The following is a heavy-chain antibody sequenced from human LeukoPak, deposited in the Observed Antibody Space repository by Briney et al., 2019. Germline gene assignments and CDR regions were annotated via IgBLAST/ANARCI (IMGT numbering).Heavy chain of an antibody. Sequence: GGSLRLSCAASGFTFSTYWMSWVRQAPGKGLEWVANIKEDGSEEYYVDSVKGRFTIFRDNAKNSLYLQMNSLRAEDTAVYYCATYSYDFWSDRPFDYWGQGTLVTVSS. CDR3: ATYSYDFWSDRPFDY. CDR1: GFTFSTYW. CDR2: IKEDGSEE. D-gene: IGHD3-3*01. V-gene: IGHV3-7*01. J-gene: IGHJ4*02.